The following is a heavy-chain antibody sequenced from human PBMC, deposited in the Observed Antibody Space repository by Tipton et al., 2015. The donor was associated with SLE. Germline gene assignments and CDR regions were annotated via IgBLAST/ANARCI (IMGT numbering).Heavy chain of an antibody. Sequence: SLRLSCAASGFTFTSYEMNWVRQAPGKGLEWVSYISFSGGATHYADSVKGRFTISRDNAKNSLYLQMNSLRAEDTAVYYCARERYCSGGNCYATFDSWGQGTLVTVSS. CDR2: ISFSGGAT. J-gene: IGHJ4*02. CDR1: GFTFTSYE. V-gene: IGHV3-48*03. D-gene: IGHD2-15*01. CDR3: ARERYCSGGNCYATFDS.